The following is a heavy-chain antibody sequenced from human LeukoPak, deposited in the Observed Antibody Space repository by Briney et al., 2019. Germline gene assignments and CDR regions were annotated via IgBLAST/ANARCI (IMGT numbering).Heavy chain of an antibody. CDR2: IDYRGTT. CDR1: GGSISSNY. V-gene: IGHV4-59*08. CDR3: ARRYNRGSLDY. Sequence: PSETLSLTCTVPGGSISSNYWSWIRQPPGKRLEWIGYIDYRGTTNYNPSLKSRVTISVDTSKNQFSLKLNSVTAADTAVYYCARRYNRGSLDYWGQGTLATVSS. D-gene: IGHD6-19*01. J-gene: IGHJ4*02.